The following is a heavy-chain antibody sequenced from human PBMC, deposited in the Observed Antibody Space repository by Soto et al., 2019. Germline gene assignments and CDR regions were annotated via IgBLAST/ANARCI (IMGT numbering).Heavy chain of an antibody. Sequence: PXESVKISWHCSGYSLTSYCIGWVLQGPGKGLEWMGIIYPCDSYTRYSPSFQGQVTISADKSISTAYLQWSSLKASDTAMYYCARQGVSGGYELWGRADKAPDYYYSVTDVWGQGTKVTV. V-gene: IGHV5-51*01. CDR3: ARQGVSGGYELWGRADKAPDYYYSVTDV. D-gene: IGHD5-12*01. CDR2: IYPCDSYT. CDR1: GYSLTSYC. J-gene: IGHJ6*02.